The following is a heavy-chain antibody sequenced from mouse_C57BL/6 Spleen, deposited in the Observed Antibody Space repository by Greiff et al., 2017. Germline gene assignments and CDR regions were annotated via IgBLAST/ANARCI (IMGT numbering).Heavy chain of an antibody. CDR3: ARGQGY. CDR1: GYTFTDYY. V-gene: IGHV1-76*01. CDR2: IYPGSGNT. Sequence: QVQLQQSGAELVRPGASVKLSCKASGYTFTDYYINWVKQRPGQGLEWIARIYPGSGNTYYNEKFKGKATLTAEKSSSTAYKQLSSLTSEDSAVYFCARGQGYWGQGTTLTVSS. J-gene: IGHJ2*01.